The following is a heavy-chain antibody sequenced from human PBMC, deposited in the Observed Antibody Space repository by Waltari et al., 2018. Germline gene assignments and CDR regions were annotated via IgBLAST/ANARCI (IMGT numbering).Heavy chain of an antibody. V-gene: IGHV1-24*01. D-gene: IGHD1-26*01. Sequence: QVQLVQSGAEVKKPGASVKVSCKVSAYTLTELSMHVVRQPPGKGLEWMGGFDPEDGETIYAQKFQGRVTMTEDTSTDTAYMELSSLRSEDTAVYYCATGPSLGVGATTSEYFQHWGQGTLVTVSS. CDR2: FDPEDGET. CDR1: AYTLTELS. CDR3: ATGPSLGVGATTSEYFQH. J-gene: IGHJ1*01.